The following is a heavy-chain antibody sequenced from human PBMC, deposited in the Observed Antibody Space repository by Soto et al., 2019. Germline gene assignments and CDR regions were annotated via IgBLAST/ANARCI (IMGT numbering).Heavy chain of an antibody. D-gene: IGHD3-10*01. CDR2: IYYSGST. J-gene: IGHJ6*02. Sequence: SETLSLTCTASGGSISSSSYYWGWIRQPPGKGLEWIGSIYYSGSTYYNPSLKSRVTISVDTSKNQFSLKLSSVTAADTAVYYCASTITMVRGVIPFYGMDVWGQGTTVTVSS. CDR3: ASTITMVRGVIPFYGMDV. CDR1: GGSISSSSYY. V-gene: IGHV4-39*01.